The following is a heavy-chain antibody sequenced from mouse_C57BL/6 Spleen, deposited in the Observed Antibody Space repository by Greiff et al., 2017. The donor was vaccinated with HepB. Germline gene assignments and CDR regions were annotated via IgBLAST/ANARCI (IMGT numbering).Heavy chain of an antibody. Sequence: VQLQQSGPELVKPGASVKIPCKASGYTFTDYNMDWVKQSHGKSLEWIGDINPNNGGTIYNQKFKGKATLTVDKSSSTAYMELRSLTSEDTAVYYCAREGASSGYRFAYWGQGTLVTVSA. CDR2: INPNNGGT. CDR1: GYTFTDYN. V-gene: IGHV1-18*01. D-gene: IGHD3-2*02. J-gene: IGHJ3*01. CDR3: AREGASSGYRFAY.